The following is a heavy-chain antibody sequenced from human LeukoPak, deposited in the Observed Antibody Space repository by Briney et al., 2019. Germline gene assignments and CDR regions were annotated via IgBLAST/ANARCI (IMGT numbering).Heavy chain of an antibody. D-gene: IGHD2-2*01. CDR1: GSTFIIYA. Sequence: ASVKVSCKSSGSTFIIYAISWVRQAPGQGLEWMGGIIPIVDTTNYPQKFQGRVTITTDESTSTAYMELSSLRHEDTAVYYCARSKDFVVVPAARDDYYYYMDVWGKGTTVTVSS. J-gene: IGHJ6*03. CDR3: ARSKDFVVVPAARDDYYYYMDV. CDR2: IIPIVDTT. V-gene: IGHV1-69*05.